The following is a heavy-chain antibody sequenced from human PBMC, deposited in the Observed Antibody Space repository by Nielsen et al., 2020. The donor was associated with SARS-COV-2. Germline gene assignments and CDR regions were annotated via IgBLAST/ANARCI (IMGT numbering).Heavy chain of an antibody. D-gene: IGHD6-19*01. CDR3: ARITPSSGWDY. Sequence: SETLSLTCTVSGGSISSYYWSWIRQPPGKGLEWIGEINHNGITNYNPSLKSRVTISLDTSKNQFSLRLSSVTAADTAVYYCARITPSSGWDYWGQGTLVTVSS. J-gene: IGHJ4*02. V-gene: IGHV4-34*01. CDR1: GGSISSYY. CDR2: INHNGIT.